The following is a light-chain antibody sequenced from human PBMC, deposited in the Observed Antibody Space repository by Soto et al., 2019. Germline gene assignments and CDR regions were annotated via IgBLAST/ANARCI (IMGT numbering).Light chain of an antibody. Sequence: QSALTQPASVSGSPGQSITISCTGTSSDVGRYNYVSWYQQHPGKVPKLMIYDVSDRPSGVSNRFSGSKSGNTASLTISGLQAEDEGDYYCSSHTTSSTRVFGGETTLTVL. CDR2: DVS. CDR1: SSDVGRYNY. V-gene: IGLV2-14*01. J-gene: IGLJ3*02. CDR3: SSHTTSSTRV.